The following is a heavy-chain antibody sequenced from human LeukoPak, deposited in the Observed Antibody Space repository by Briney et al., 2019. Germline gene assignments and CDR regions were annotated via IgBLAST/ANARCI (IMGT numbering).Heavy chain of an antibody. V-gene: IGHV3-13*01. J-gene: IGHJ6*03. CDR2: IGTASDT. CDR3: ARGPHRGKYYYMDV. CDR1: GFTLSSFD. D-gene: IGHD1-1*01. Sequence: PGGSLRLSCAASGFTLSSFDMHWVRQPPGQGLEWVSTIGTASDTYYPGSVEGRFTLSRDNAKNSLYLQMNSLTAGDTAVYYCARGPHRGKYYYMDVWGKGTTVTVSS.